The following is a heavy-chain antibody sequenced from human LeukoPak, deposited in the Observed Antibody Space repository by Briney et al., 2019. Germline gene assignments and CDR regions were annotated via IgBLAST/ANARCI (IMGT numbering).Heavy chain of an antibody. CDR3: ARDPERYLRTGKFDS. V-gene: IGHV3-21*01. Sequence: GGSLRLSCAASGFTFSSYWMGWVRQAPGKGLEWVSSINQYSSHIYYAASVRGRFTVSRDNARNSVFLQMNSLTAEDTAVYYCARDPERYLRTGKFDSWGQGTLVTVSS. J-gene: IGHJ4*02. CDR1: GFTFSSYW. D-gene: IGHD5/OR15-5a*01. CDR2: INQYSSHI.